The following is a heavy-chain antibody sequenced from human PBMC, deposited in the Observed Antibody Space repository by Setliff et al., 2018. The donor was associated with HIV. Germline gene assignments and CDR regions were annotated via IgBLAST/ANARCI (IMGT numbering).Heavy chain of an antibody. CDR3: TTLQSSGWPHGIEY. Sequence: SETLSLTCTVSGGSITNYYWGWIRQPPGKGLEWIGSIYYPGSGTTYYNSSLKSRVTVSIDTSKNQFSLKVNFVTVADTAVYYCTTLQSSGWPHGIEYWGQGTLVTVSS. CDR1: GGSITNYY. V-gene: IGHV4-39*01. J-gene: IGHJ4*02. CDR2: IYYPGSGTT. D-gene: IGHD6-19*01.